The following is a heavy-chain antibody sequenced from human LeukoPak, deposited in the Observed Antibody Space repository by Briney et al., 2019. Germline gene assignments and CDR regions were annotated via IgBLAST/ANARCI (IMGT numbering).Heavy chain of an antibody. D-gene: IGHD4-17*01. Sequence: SETLSLTCAVSGGSISSGGYSWSWIRQPPGKGLEWIGYIYHSGSTYYNPSLKSRVTISVDRSKNQFSLKLRSVTAADTAVYYCARGGGYGDRGLYYFDYWGQGTLVTVSS. J-gene: IGHJ4*02. CDR2: IYHSGST. V-gene: IGHV4-30-2*01. CDR1: GGSISSGGYS. CDR3: ARGGGYGDRGLYYFDY.